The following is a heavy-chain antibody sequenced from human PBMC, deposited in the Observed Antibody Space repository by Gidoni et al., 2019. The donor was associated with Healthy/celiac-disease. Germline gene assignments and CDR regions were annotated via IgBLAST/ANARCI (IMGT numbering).Heavy chain of an antibody. CDR3: AKTPDTAMDRDYYFDY. Sequence: EVQLVESGGGLVQPGRSLRLSCAASGFTLDDYAMHWVRQAPGKGLEWVSGISWNSGSIGYADSVKGRFTISRDNAKNSLYLQMNSLRAEDTALYYCAKTPDTAMDRDYYFDYWGQGTLVTVSS. CDR1: GFTLDDYA. J-gene: IGHJ4*02. CDR2: ISWNSGSI. D-gene: IGHD5-18*01. V-gene: IGHV3-9*01.